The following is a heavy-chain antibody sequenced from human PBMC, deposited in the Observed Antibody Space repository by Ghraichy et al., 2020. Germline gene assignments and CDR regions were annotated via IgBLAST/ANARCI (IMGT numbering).Heavy chain of an antibody. V-gene: IGHV3-66*01. CDR3: ARARGYSYGLFDY. Sequence: GGSLRLSCAASGFTVSSNYMSWVRQAPGKGLEWVSVIYSGSSTSYADSVKGRFTISRDNSKNTLYLQMNSLRAEDTAVYYCARARGYSYGLFDYWGQGTLVTVSS. D-gene: IGHD5-18*01. CDR2: IYSGSST. CDR1: GFTVSSNY. J-gene: IGHJ4*02.